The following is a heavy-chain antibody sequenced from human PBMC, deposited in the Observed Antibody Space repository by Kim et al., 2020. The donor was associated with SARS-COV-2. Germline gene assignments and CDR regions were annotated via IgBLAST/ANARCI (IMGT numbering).Heavy chain of an antibody. Sequence: YYNPSLKSRVTISVETSKNQFSLMLSAVTAADTAVYYCASIVGAHDAFDIWGQGTMVTVSS. J-gene: IGHJ3*02. D-gene: IGHD1-26*01. CDR3: ASIVGAHDAFDI. V-gene: IGHV4-39*01.